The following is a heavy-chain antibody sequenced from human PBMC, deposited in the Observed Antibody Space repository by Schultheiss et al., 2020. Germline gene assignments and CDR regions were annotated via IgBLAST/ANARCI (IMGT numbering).Heavy chain of an antibody. CDR1: GFTFSSYA. J-gene: IGHJ6*04. V-gene: IGHV3-21*01. Sequence: GGSLRLSCAASGFTFSSYAMSWVRQAPGKGLEWVSSISSSSSYIYYADSVKGRFTISRDNAKNSLYLQMNSLRAEDTAVYYCARSVAGPYYYYYGMDVWGKGTTVTVSS. CDR2: ISSSSSYI. D-gene: IGHD6-19*01. CDR3: ARSVAGPYYYYYGMDV.